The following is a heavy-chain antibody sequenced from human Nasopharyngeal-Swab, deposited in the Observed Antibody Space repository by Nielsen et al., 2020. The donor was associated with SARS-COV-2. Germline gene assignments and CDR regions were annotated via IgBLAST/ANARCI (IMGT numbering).Heavy chain of an antibody. V-gene: IGHV3-33*01. J-gene: IGHJ3*01. D-gene: IGHD3-10*01. Sequence: GGSLRLSCAASGFIFSTYGMHWVRQSPVKGLEWLTNIWYDGSNKYYADSVKGRFTVSRDNSKNTLFLEMDSLRAEDTAVYYCARGSSVHAFDVWGQGTEATVSS. CDR1: GFIFSTYG. CDR2: IWYDGSNK. CDR3: ARGSSVHAFDV.